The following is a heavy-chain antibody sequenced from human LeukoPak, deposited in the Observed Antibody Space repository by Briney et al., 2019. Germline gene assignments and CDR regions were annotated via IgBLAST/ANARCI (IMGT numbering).Heavy chain of an antibody. J-gene: IGHJ5*02. CDR3: ARDRHLITMVRGVTHNWFDP. V-gene: IGHV7-4-1*02. Sequence: GASVKVSCKASGYTFTSYAMNWVRQAPGQGLEWMGWINTNTGNPTYAQGFTGRFVFSLDTSASTAYLQISSLKAEDTAVYYCARDRHLITMVRGVTHNWFDPWGQGTLVTVSS. D-gene: IGHD3-10*01. CDR1: GYTFTSYA. CDR2: INTNTGNP.